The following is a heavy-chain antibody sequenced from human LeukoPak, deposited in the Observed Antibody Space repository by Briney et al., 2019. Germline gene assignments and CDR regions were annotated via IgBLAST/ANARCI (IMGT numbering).Heavy chain of an antibody. J-gene: IGHJ4*02. D-gene: IGHD2-21*01. V-gene: IGHV4-4*07. CDR3: ARQRLDGDILVFDW. Sequence: PSETLSLPCNVSGASISGHYWSWIRHPAGKSLEWIGRIHTSGSPIYNPSLSSRVTMSVDTSKGQFSLTMNSLTAADTAIYYCARQRLDGDILVFDWWGQGTLVTVSS. CDR1: GASISGHY. CDR2: IHTSGSP.